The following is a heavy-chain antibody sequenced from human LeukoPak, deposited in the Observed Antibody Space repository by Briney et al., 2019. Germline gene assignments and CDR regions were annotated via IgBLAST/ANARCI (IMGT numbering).Heavy chain of an antibody. D-gene: IGHD6-19*01. CDR2: IKQDGSEK. CDR3: ARGAGAGRRGDAFDI. Sequence: GGSLRLSCAASGFTFSSYWMSWVRQAPGKGLEWVANIKQDGSEKYYVDSVKGRFTISRDNAKNSLYLQMNSLRGEDTAVYYCARGAGAGRRGDAFDIWGQGTMVTVSS. V-gene: IGHV3-7*01. CDR1: GFTFSSYW. J-gene: IGHJ3*02.